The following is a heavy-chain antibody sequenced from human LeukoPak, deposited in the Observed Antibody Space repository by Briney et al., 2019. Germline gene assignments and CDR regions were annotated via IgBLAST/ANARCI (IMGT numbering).Heavy chain of an antibody. D-gene: IGHD3-10*01. CDR1: GGSFSGYY. J-gene: IGHJ4*02. CDR3: ARRMVRGFPVK. V-gene: IGHV4-34*01. CDR2: INHSGST. Sequence: SETLSLTCAVYGGSFSGYYWSWIRRPPGKGLEWIGEINHSGSTNYNPSLKGRVTISVDTSKNQFSLKLSSVTAADTAVYYCARRMVRGFPVKWGQGTLVTVSS.